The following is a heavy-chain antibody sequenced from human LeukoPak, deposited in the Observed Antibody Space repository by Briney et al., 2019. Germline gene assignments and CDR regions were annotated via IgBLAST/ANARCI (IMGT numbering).Heavy chain of an antibody. V-gene: IGHV3-48*01. CDR1: GFTFSSYS. CDR2: ISSSSSTI. D-gene: IGHD2-15*01. J-gene: IGHJ4*02. Sequence: GGSLRLSCAASGFTFSSYSMNWVRQASGKGLEWVSYISSSSSTIYYADSVKGRFTISRDNAKNSLYLQMNSLRAEDTAVYYCAREGGYCSGGSCYWDDYWGQGTLVTVSS. CDR3: AREGGYCSGGSCYWDDY.